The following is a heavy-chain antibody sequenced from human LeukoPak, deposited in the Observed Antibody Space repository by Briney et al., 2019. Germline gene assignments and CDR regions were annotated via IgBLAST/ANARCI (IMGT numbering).Heavy chain of an antibody. V-gene: IGHV3-21*01. D-gene: IGHD2-21*01. CDR2: ITSNSESI. Sequence: GGSLRLSCAASGFTFSSYHINWVRQAPGKGLEWVSSITSNSESIYYAGSVKGRFTISRDNAKNSLYLQMSSLRVEDTAVYYCARGLCGGDCYDYWGQGTLVTVSS. J-gene: IGHJ4*02. CDR1: GFTFSSYH. CDR3: ARGLCGGDCYDY.